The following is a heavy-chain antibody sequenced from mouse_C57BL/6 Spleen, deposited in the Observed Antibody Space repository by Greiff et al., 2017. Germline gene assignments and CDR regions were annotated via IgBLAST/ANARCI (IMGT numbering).Heavy chain of an antibody. CDR2: ISGGGGNT. V-gene: IGHV5-9*01. CDR3: ARHSTGTGGFDY. CDR1: GFTFSSYT. D-gene: IGHD4-1*01. J-gene: IGHJ2*01. Sequence: EVQRVESGGGLVKPGGSLKLSCAASGFTFSSYTMSWVRQTPEKRLEWVATISGGGGNTYYPDSVKGRFTISRDNAKNTLYLQMSSLRSEDTALYYCARHSTGTGGFDYWGQGTTLTVSS.